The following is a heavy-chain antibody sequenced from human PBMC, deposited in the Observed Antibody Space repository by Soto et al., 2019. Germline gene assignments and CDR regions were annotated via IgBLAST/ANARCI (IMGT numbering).Heavy chain of an antibody. D-gene: IGHD1-26*01. CDR1: GYTVSSNY. V-gene: IGHV3-53*01. CDR3: ARGGSYPMNYYGMFV. Sequence: GSLRLSCAASGYTVSSNYMSWVRQTPGKGLEWVSIIYSDGSAYYADSVKGRFTISRDNSKNTVYLQMNNVRAEDTAVYHCARGGSYPMNYYGMFVWGQGTTVTVSS. CDR2: IYSDGSA. J-gene: IGHJ6*02.